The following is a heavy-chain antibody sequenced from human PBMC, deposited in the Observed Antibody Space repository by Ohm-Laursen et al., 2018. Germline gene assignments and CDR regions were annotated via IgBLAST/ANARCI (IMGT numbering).Heavy chain of an antibody. CDR2: INTGGGST. CDR3: ARGQPIDF. V-gene: IGHV1-46*01. J-gene: IGHJ4*02. CDR1: GYTFTNYY. Sequence: ATVKISCKTSGYTFTNYYMHWVRQAPGQGLEWMGIINTGGGSTSHAQKFQGRLTMTRDTSTSTVYMELSSLRSEDTAMYYCARGQPIDFWGQGTLVTVSS.